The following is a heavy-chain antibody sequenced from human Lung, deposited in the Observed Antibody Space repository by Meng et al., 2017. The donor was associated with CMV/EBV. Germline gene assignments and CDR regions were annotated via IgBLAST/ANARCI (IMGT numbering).Heavy chain of an antibody. V-gene: IGHV4-34*01. J-gene: IGHJ4*02. CDR2: INHSGST. Sequence: SGTLRLXXAVYGGSFSGYYWSWIRQPPGKGLEWIGEINHSGSTNYNPSLKSRVTISVDTSKNQFSLKLSSVTAADTAVYYCARGRYDFWSGYYRGYFDYWGQGXLVTVSS. D-gene: IGHD3-3*01. CDR1: GGSFSGYY. CDR3: ARGRYDFWSGYYRGYFDY.